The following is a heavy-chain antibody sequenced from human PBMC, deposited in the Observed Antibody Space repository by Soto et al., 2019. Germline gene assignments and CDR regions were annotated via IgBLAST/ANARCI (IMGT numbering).Heavy chain of an antibody. Sequence: RHSRSGSGVTISNIYMTWVRQIPGKGLEWVSIRYSDGRSYHAESVKGRFTISTDDSENTLYLQMSSLRAEDTAVYYCAKRKYCPSTTCFDYWGQGTQVTVSS. V-gene: IGHV3-66*01. D-gene: IGHD2-2*01. J-gene: IGHJ4*02. CDR2: RYSDGRS. CDR1: GVTISNIY. CDR3: AKRKYCPSTTCFDY.